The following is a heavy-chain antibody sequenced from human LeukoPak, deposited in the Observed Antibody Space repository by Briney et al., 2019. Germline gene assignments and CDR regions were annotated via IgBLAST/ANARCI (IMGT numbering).Heavy chain of an antibody. CDR1: GGSFSGYY. J-gene: IGHJ3*02. CDR2: INHSGST. D-gene: IGHD4-11*01. Sequence: SETLSLTCAVYGGSFSGYYWSWIRQPPGKGLEWIGEINHSGSTNYNPSLKSRVTISVDTSKNQFSLKLSYVTAADTAVYYCARDRTTDAFDIWGQGTMITVSS. V-gene: IGHV4-34*01. CDR3: ARDRTTDAFDI.